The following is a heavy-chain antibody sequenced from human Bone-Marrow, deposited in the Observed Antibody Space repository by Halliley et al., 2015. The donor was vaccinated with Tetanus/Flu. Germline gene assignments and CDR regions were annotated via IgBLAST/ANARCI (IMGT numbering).Heavy chain of an antibody. V-gene: IGHV4-61*01. J-gene: IGHJ6*02. CDR3: CVVPTDYDYSLLSGKDV. CDR1: GASVNSDNYY. D-gene: IGHD3-22*01. CDR2: IYNSGSA. Sequence: TLSLTCTVSGASVNSDNYYWSWFRQPPGKGLEWIGYIYNSGSANYNPSLKSPVTISVDTSKNQFSLRLTSVTAADTAVYYCCVVPTDYDYSLLSGKDVWGQGITVTVSS.